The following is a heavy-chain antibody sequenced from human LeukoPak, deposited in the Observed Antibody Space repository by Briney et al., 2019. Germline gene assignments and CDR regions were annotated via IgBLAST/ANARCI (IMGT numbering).Heavy chain of an antibody. D-gene: IGHD1-26*01. Sequence: ASVKVSYKASGYTFTSYDINWVRQATGQGLEWMGWMNPNSGNTGYAQKFQGRVTMTRNTSISTAYMELSSLRSEDTAVYYCAREHGFSGSADYWGQGTLVTVSS. CDR3: AREHGFSGSADY. J-gene: IGHJ4*02. CDR2: MNPNSGNT. V-gene: IGHV1-8*01. CDR1: GYTFTSYD.